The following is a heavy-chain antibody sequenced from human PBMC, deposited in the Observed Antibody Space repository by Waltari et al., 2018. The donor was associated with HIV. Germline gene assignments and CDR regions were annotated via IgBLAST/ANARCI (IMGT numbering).Heavy chain of an antibody. V-gene: IGHV4-34*02. D-gene: IGHD6-13*01. CDR1: GGSFSGYY. CDR2: VNHVGSA. CDR3: VRGYAAAAPYYGLDV. J-gene: IGHJ6*02. Sequence: VRLESWGTGPLKPSETPSLSCSVYGGSFSGYYWSWIRQFPERGLEWIAEVNHVGSAKYNPSLESRVSISVDTSKKQFYLKVRSVTAADTAVYYCVRGYAAAAPYYGLDVWGQGTAVSVSS.